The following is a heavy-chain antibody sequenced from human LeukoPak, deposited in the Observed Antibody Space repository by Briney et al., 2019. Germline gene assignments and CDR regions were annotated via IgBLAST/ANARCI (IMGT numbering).Heavy chain of an antibody. CDR3: ATRISEPDDAFDI. CDR2: ISSSSSYI. Sequence: PGGSLRLSCAASGFTSSSYSMNWVRQAPGKGLEWVSSISSSSSYIYYADSVKGRFTISRDNAKNSLYLQMNRLRAEDTAVYYCATRISEPDDAFDIWGQGTMVTVSS. J-gene: IGHJ3*02. CDR1: GFTSSSYS. V-gene: IGHV3-21*01. D-gene: IGHD1-26*01.